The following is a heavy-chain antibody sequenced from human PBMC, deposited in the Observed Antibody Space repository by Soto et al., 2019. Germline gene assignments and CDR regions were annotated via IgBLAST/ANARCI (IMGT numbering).Heavy chain of an antibody. V-gene: IGHV4-59*08. CDR1: GGSISSYY. CDR3: ARRVTMVRGVKGYWAFEI. Sequence: QVQLQESGPGLVKPSETLSLTCTVSGGSISSYYWSWIRQPPGKGLEWIGYIYYSGSTNYNPSLTSRFTIAVDTSKNHCSLKLSSVTAADTAVYYCARRVTMVRGVKGYWAFEIWGQGTMVTVSS. D-gene: IGHD3-10*01. J-gene: IGHJ3*02. CDR2: IYYSGST.